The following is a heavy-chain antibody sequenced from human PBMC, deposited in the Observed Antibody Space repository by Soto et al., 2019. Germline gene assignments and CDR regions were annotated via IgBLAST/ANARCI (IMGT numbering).Heavy chain of an antibody. V-gene: IGHV4-30-2*01. D-gene: IGHD2-2*01. Sequence: TLSLTCAVSGGSISSGGYSWSWIRQPPGKGLDGIGCVDHXXXTXXXGXXXXXXXMSXXRCXXXVXXXXXXXXAADTAVYYCARVPDYWGQGILVTVSS. J-gene: IGHJ4*02. CDR2: VDHXXXT. CDR1: GGSISSGGYS. CDR3: ARVPDY.